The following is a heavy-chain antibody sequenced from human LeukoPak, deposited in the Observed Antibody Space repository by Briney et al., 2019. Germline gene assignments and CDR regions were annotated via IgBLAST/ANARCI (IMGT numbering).Heavy chain of an antibody. J-gene: IGHJ6*03. CDR1: GGSISSGGYS. CDR3: ARDKRYGDYFYYYMDV. CDR2: IYYSGST. D-gene: IGHD4-17*01. Sequence: SETLSLTCAVSGGSISSGGYSWSWIRQPPGKGLEWIVYIYYSGSTYYNPSLKSRVTISVDTSKNQFSLKLSSVTAADTAVYYCARDKRYGDYFYYYMDVWGKGTTVTVSS. V-gene: IGHV4-30-4*07.